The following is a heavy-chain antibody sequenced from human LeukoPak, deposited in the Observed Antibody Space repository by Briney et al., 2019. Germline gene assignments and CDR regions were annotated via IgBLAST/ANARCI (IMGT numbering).Heavy chain of an antibody. D-gene: IGHD3-10*01. CDR2: ISAYNGNT. Sequence: ASVEVSCKASGYTFTSYGISWVRQAPGQGLEWMGWISAYNGNTNYAQKLQGRVTMTTDTSTSTTYMELRSLRSEDTAVYYCFKGSPTYYYYGMDVWGQGTTVTVSS. V-gene: IGHV1-18*01. CDR3: FKGSPTYYYYGMDV. J-gene: IGHJ6*02. CDR1: GYTFTSYG.